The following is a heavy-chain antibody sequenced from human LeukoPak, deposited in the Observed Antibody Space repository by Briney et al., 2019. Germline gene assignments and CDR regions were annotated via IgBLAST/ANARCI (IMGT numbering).Heavy chain of an antibody. Sequence: ASVKVSCKVSGYTLTELSMHWARQAPGNGLEWMGGFDPEDGETIYAQKFQGRVTMTEDTSTDTAYMELSSLRSEDTAVYYCARVRRPGIAVAGIGHPDYWGQGTLVTVSS. J-gene: IGHJ4*02. CDR2: FDPEDGET. D-gene: IGHD6-13*01. CDR3: ARVRRPGIAVAGIGHPDY. CDR1: GYTLTELS. V-gene: IGHV1-24*01.